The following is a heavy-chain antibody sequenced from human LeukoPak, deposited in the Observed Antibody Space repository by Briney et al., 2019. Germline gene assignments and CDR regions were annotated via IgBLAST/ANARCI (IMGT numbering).Heavy chain of an antibody. D-gene: IGHD2-21*02. CDR1: GFTFRSYW. V-gene: IGHV3-74*01. CDR3: AKDMALVVVTDNGMDV. Sequence: GGSLRLSCAASGFTFRSYWMHWVRQAPGKGLVWVSRINTDGSSTNYADSVRGRFTISRDNAKNTLYLQMNSLRAEDTAVYYCAKDMALVVVTDNGMDVWGQGTTVTVSS. J-gene: IGHJ6*02. CDR2: INTDGSST.